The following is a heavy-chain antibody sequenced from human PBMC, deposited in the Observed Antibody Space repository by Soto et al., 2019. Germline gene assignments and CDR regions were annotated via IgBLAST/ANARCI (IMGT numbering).Heavy chain of an antibody. V-gene: IGHV1-18*01. CDR3: ARDLKGTYYAFDI. CDR2: ISAYNGNT. J-gene: IGHJ3*02. CDR1: GDTLTSCG. Sequence: GASVKGSWKASGDTLTSCGISSVRQSPAQGLEWMGLISAYNGNTNYAQKLQRRVTMTTDTSTSTAYMELRSLRSDDTAVYYRARDLKGTYYAFDIWGKGTMVTVSS. D-gene: IGHD2-21*01.